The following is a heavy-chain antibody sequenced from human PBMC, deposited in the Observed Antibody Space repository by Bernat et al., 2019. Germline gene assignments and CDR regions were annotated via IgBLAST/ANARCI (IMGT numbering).Heavy chain of an antibody. CDR3: TILGYCSGNSCRIPGS. J-gene: IGHJ5*02. Sequence: EVQLLESGGGLVQPGESLRLSCAASGFTFSNAWMSWVRQAPGKGLEWVGRIKSKTDGGTTDYAAPVKGRFTISRDDSKNTLYLQMNSLKTEDTAVYFCTILGYCSGNSCRIPGSWGQGSLVTVSS. CDR1: GFTFSNAW. CDR2: IKSKTDGGTT. V-gene: IGHV3-15*01. D-gene: IGHD2-2*01.